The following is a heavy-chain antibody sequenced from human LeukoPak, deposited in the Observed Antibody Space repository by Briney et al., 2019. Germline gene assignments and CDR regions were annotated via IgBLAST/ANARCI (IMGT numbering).Heavy chain of an antibody. D-gene: IGHD3-22*01. CDR1: GGSISSYY. Sequence: SETLPLTCTVSGGSISSYYWSWIRQPPGKGLEWIGYIYYSGSTNYNPSLKSRVTISIDKSKNQFSLKLSSVSAADTAVYYCTLYDSSGYYPELWGQGTLVTVSS. V-gene: IGHV4-59*01. CDR2: IYYSGST. CDR3: TLYDSSGYYPEL. J-gene: IGHJ4*02.